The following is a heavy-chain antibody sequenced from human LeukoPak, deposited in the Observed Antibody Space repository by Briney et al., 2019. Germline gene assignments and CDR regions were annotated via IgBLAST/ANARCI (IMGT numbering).Heavy chain of an antibody. CDR3: TRGAGWLIDY. V-gene: IGHV4-59*01. CDR1: DDSISDYY. Sequence: SETLSLSCTVSDDSISDYYRGWIRQPPGKGLEWIGYFHNSGTSTYNPSLKSRVTISADTSKNQFSLKLNSLTTADTAVYYCTRGAGWLIDYWGQGILVTVSS. CDR2: FHNSGTS. J-gene: IGHJ4*02. D-gene: IGHD3-16*01.